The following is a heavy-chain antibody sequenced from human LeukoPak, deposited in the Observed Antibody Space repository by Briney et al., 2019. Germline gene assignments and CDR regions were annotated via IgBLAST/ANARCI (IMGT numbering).Heavy chain of an antibody. CDR2: IIPIFGTA. D-gene: IGHD6-6*01. J-gene: IGHJ4*02. CDR3: ARGGRGEYSRHFYFDY. CDR1: GGTFSSYA. V-gene: IGHV1-69*13. Sequence: WASVKVSCKASGGTFSSYAISWVRQTPGQGLEWMGGIIPIFGTANYAQKFQGRATITADESTSTAYMELSSLRSEDTAVYYCARGGRGEYSRHFYFDYWGQGTLVTVSS.